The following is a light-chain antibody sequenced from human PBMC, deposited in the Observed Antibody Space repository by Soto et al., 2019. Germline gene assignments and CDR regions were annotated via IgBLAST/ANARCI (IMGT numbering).Light chain of an antibody. CDR2: KAS. J-gene: IGKJ1*01. Sequence: DIPMTQSPSTMSASVGDRVTITCRASQSSSFYLAGYQQKPGTAPKLLIYKASSLATGVPSRFSGSGSGTEFTLTISSLQPDDFATFYCQHYNSNTWTFGQGTKV. V-gene: IGKV1-5*03. CDR1: QSSSFY. CDR3: QHYNSNTWT.